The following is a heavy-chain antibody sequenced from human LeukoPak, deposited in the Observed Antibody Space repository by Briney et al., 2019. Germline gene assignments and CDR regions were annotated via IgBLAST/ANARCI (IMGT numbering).Heavy chain of an antibody. Sequence: SVKVSCKASGGTFSSYAISWVRQAPGQGLEWMGRIIPIFGTANYAQKFQGRVTITTDESTSTAYMELSSLRSEDTAVYYCARGAHYYGHSDAFDIWGQGTMVTVSS. D-gene: IGHD3-10*01. V-gene: IGHV1-69*05. J-gene: IGHJ3*02. CDR1: GGTFSSYA. CDR2: IIPIFGTA. CDR3: ARGAHYYGHSDAFDI.